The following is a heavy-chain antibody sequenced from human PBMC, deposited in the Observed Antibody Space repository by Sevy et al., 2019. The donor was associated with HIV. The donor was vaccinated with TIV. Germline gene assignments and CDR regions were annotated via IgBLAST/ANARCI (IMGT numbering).Heavy chain of an antibody. CDR2: IWYDGTNK. J-gene: IGHJ4*02. D-gene: IGHD6-19*01. CDR3: ARQDIRVAGIGYYFHS. Sequence: GGSLRLSCAASGFSISGYGMHGVRQAPGKGLEWGAVIWYDGTNKEYADSVKGRFTISRDNSKNTLYLQMNSLRAEDTAVYYCARQDIRVAGIGYYFHSWGQGTLVTVSS. V-gene: IGHV3-33*01. CDR1: GFSISGYG.